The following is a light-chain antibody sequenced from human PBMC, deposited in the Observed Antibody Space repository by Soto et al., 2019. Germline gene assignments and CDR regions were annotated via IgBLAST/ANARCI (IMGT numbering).Light chain of an antibody. V-gene: IGLV2-11*01. J-gene: IGLJ1*01. Sequence: QSVLTQPRSVSGSPGQSVTISCTGTSSVVGGYNYVSWYQQHPGKAPKLMIYDVSERPSGVPDRFSGSKSGNTASLTISGLQAEDEADYYCCSYAGSYTGVFGTGTKVTVL. CDR3: CSYAGSYTGV. CDR2: DVS. CDR1: SSVVGGYNY.